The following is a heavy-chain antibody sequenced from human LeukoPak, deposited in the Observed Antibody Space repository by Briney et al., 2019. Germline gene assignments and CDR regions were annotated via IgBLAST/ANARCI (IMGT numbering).Heavy chain of an antibody. V-gene: IGHV4-59*08. D-gene: IGHD1-1*01. Sequence: SETLSLTCTVSGGSISSYYWSWVRQPPGKGLQWIGYIFNDGSTNYNPSLKSRVTLSVDTSKNQLSLKLTSVTAADTAVYYCATRLGYGWFDPWGQGTLVTVSS. CDR1: GGSISSYY. CDR3: ATRLGYGWFDP. J-gene: IGHJ5*02. CDR2: IFNDGST.